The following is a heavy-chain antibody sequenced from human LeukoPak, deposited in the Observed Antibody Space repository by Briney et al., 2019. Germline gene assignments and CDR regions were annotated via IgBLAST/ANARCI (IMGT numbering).Heavy chain of an antibody. D-gene: IGHD6-13*01. Sequence: SETLSLTCTVSGGSVSGGSYYWSWIRQPPGKGLEWIGYIYYSGSTNYNPSLKSRVTISVDTSKNQFSLKLSSVTAADTAVYYCARGLLAATFDYWGQRTLVTVSS. CDR3: ARGLLAATFDY. J-gene: IGHJ4*02. CDR2: IYYSGST. CDR1: GGSVSGGSYY. V-gene: IGHV4-61*01.